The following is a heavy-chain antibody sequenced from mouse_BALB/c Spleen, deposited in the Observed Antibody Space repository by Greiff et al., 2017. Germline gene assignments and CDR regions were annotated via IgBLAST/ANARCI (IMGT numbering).Heavy chain of an antibody. CDR1: GYTFTSYW. CDR2: INPSNGRT. J-gene: IGHJ3*01. V-gene: IGHV1S81*02. Sequence: VQLQQSGAELVKPGASVKLSCKASGYTFTSYWMHWVKQRPRQGLEWIGEINPSNGRTNYNEKFKSKATLTVDKSSSTAYMQLSSLTSEDSAVYYCARGDSWFAYWGQGTLVTVSA. CDR3: ARGDSWFAY.